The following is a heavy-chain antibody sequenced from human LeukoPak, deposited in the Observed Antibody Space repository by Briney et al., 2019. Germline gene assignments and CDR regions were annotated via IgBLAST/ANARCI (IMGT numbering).Heavy chain of an antibody. CDR1: GGSLSGYY. V-gene: IGHV4-34*01. CDR3: ARDLWTTVTEEYYYYYGMDV. D-gene: IGHD4-17*01. Sequence: SETLSLTCGVYGGSLSGYYWSWIRQPPGKGLEWIGEINHCGSTNYNPSLKGRVIISVDTSKNQFSLRLTSVTAADTAVYYCARDLWTTVTEEYYYYYGMDVWGQGTTVTVSS. J-gene: IGHJ6*02. CDR2: INHCGST.